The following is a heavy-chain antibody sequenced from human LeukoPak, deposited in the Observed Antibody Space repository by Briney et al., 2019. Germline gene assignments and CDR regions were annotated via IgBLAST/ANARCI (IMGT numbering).Heavy chain of an antibody. Sequence: PSETLSLTCAVSGYSISSGYYWGWIRQPPGKGLEWIGSIYHSGSTYYNPSLKSRVTILLDTSKNQFSLKLSSVTAADTAVYYCARPPNPYNWFDPWGQGTLVTASS. CDR2: IYHSGST. CDR3: ARPPNPYNWFDP. J-gene: IGHJ5*02. V-gene: IGHV4-38-2*01. CDR1: GYSISSGYY.